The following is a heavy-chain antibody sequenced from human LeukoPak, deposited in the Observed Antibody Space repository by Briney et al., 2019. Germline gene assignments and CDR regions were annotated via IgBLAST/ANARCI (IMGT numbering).Heavy chain of an antibody. CDR3: ARDRGYDYVWGSYRTYYFDY. J-gene: IGHJ4*02. Sequence: GAALRLSCAASGFTFSSYEVNWVRQAPGQGLEWVSYISSSGGTIYYAHSVKGRFTISRDNAKNSLYLQMNSLRAEGTAVYYCARDRGYDYVWGSYRTYYFDYWGQGTLVTVSS. V-gene: IGHV3-48*03. D-gene: IGHD3-16*02. CDR2: ISSSGGTI. CDR1: GFTFSSYE.